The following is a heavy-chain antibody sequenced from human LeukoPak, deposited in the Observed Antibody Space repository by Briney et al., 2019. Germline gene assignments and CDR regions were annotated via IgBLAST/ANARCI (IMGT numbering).Heavy chain of an antibody. V-gene: IGHV4-61*08. CDR3: ARASDDFFDGLVDAFDI. CDR2: IYYSGST. Sequence: SQTLSLTCTVSGGSISSGGYYWSWIRQPPGKGLEWIGYIYYSGSTNYNPSLKSRVTISVDTSKNQFSLKLSSVTAADTAVYYCARASDDFFDGLVDAFDIWGQGTMVTVSS. CDR1: GGSISSGGYY. D-gene: IGHD3/OR15-3a*01. J-gene: IGHJ3*02.